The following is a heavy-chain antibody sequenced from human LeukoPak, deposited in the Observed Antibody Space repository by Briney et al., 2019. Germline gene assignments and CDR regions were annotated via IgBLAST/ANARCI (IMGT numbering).Heavy chain of an antibody. Sequence: GESLKSSCKGSGYRFTSYWIGWVRQMPGKGLEWMGIIYPGDSDTRYSPSFQGQVTISADKYISTAYLQWSSLKASDSAIYYCARGGPYCSSTNCYAAHWGQGTPVTVSS. CDR1: GYRFTSYW. CDR3: ARGGPYCSSTNCYAAH. CDR2: IYPGDSDT. J-gene: IGHJ4*02. D-gene: IGHD2-2*01. V-gene: IGHV5-51*01.